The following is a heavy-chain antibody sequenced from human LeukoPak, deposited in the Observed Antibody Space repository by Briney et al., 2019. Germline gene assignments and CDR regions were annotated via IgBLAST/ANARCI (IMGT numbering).Heavy chain of an antibody. CDR2: IYPGDSDT. J-gene: IGHJ4*02. D-gene: IGHD6-13*01. CDR1: GYSFTSYW. V-gene: IGHV5-51*01. Sequence: GESLQISCKGSGYSFTSYWIGWVRQMPGKGLEWMGIIYPGDSDTRYSPSFQGQVTISADKSISTAYLQWSSLKASDTAMYYCARRRRGAAAGGYYFDYWGQGTLVTVSS. CDR3: ARRRRGAAAGGYYFDY.